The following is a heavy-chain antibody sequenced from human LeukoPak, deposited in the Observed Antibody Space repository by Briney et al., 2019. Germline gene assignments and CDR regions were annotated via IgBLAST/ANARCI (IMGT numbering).Heavy chain of an antibody. V-gene: IGHV3-30*18. D-gene: IGHD6-19*01. CDR3: AKVQGAEGWQWLITGTVDY. CDR1: GFTFNTYG. Sequence: GGSLRLSCAASGFTFNTYGMHWVRQAPGKGLEWVALISYDGRSEYYADSVKGRFTISRDNSKNTLYLQMNSLRAEDTAVYYCAKVQGAEGWQWLITGTVDYWGQGALVTVSS. J-gene: IGHJ4*02. CDR2: ISYDGRSE.